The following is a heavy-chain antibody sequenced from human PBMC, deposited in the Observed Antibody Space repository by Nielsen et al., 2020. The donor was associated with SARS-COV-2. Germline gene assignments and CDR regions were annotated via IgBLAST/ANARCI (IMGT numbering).Heavy chain of an antibody. CDR3: ARAHCSSTSRHEVHYYYYYGMDV. D-gene: IGHD2-2*01. V-gene: IGHV1-69*13. CDR2: IIPIFGTA. J-gene: IGHJ6*02. CDR1: GGTFSSYA. Sequence: SVKVSCKASGGTFSSYAISWVRQAPGQGLEWMGGIIPIFGTANYAQKFQGRVTITADESTSTAYMELSSLRSEDTAVYYCARAHCSSTSRHEVHYYYYYGMDVWGQGTTVTVSS.